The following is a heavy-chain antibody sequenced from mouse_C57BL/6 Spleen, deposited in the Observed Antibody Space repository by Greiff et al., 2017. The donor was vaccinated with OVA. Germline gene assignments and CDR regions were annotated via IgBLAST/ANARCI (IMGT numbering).Heavy chain of an antibody. Sequence: EVQGVESGGGLVKPGGSLKLSCAASGFTFSSYAMSWVRQTPEKRLEWVATISDGGSYTYYPDNVKGRFTISRDNAKNNLYLQMSHLKSEDTAMYYCARVPSYYGSRRYAMDYWGQGTSVTVSS. J-gene: IGHJ4*01. CDR2: ISDGGSYT. CDR3: ARVPSYYGSRRYAMDY. V-gene: IGHV5-4*01. CDR1: GFTFSSYA. D-gene: IGHD1-1*01.